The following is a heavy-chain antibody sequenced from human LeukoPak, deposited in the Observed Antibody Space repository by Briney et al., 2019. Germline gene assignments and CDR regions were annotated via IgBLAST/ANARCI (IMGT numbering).Heavy chain of an antibody. D-gene: IGHD6-13*01. CDR2: ISSSSDTM. CDR1: GFTFSNYN. V-gene: IGHV3-48*02. Sequence: PGGSLRLSCAASGFTFSNYNMNWVRQAPGKGLEWVSYISSSSDTMFYPDSVKGRFTISRDNAKSSLYLQMYSLRDEDTAVYYCARGDSSNSGHFDLWGRGTLVAVSS. CDR3: ARGDSSNSGHFDL. J-gene: IGHJ2*01.